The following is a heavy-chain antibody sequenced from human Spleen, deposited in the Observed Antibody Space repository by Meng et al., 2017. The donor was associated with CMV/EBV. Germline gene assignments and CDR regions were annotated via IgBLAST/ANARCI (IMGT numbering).Heavy chain of an antibody. CDR3: AREGYQVATPAPYFDS. Sequence: GGSLRLSCAASGFTFSDYYMNWVRQAPGRGLEWVSSIGFRSGYIYYTDSVKGRFTISRDNAKNSLYLQMNSLRAEDTAVYYCAREGYQVATPAPYFDSWGQGTLVTVSS. V-gene: IGHV3-21*01. J-gene: IGHJ4*02. D-gene: IGHD2-2*01. CDR1: GFTFSDYY. CDR2: IGFRSGYI.